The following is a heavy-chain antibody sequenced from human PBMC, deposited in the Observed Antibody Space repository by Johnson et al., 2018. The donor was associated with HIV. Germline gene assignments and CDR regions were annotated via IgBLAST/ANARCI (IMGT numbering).Heavy chain of an antibody. D-gene: IGHD1-26*01. Sequence: VQLVESGGGVVQPGRSLRLSCAASGFTFSTYGMHWVRQAPGKGLEWVAGILYDGSNKYYADSVKGRFTISRDTSKSTLYLQMNSLRAEDTAVYYCARRLGVGATIGAFDIWGQGTMVTVSS. CDR1: GFTFSTYG. V-gene: IGHV3-30*03. J-gene: IGHJ3*02. CDR3: ARRLGVGATIGAFDI. CDR2: ILYDGSNK.